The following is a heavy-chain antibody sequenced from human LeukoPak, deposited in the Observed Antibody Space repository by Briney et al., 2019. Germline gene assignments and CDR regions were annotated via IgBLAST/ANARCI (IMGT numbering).Heavy chain of an antibody. CDR2: IYYSGST. Sequence: SETLSLTCTVSGGSISSYYWSWIRQPPGKGLEWIGYIYYSGSTNYNPSLKSRVTISVDTSKNQFSLKLSSVTAADTAVYYCARARRYSYGSIRFDYWGQGTLVTVSS. CDR3: ARARRYSYGSIRFDY. V-gene: IGHV4-59*01. D-gene: IGHD5-18*01. J-gene: IGHJ4*02. CDR1: GGSISSYY.